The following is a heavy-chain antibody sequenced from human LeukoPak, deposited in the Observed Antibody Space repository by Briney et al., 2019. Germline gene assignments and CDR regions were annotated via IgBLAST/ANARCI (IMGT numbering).Heavy chain of an antibody. J-gene: IGHJ4*02. CDR1: GGTFSSYA. Sequence: GASVKVSCKASGGTFSSYAISWVRQAPGQGLEWMGRIIPILGIANYAQKFQGRVTITADKSTSTAYMELSSLRSEDTAVYYCARAAPNYYDSSGYYYLNDYWGQGTLVTVPS. D-gene: IGHD3-22*01. CDR2: IIPILGIA. V-gene: IGHV1-69*04. CDR3: ARAAPNYYDSSGYYYLNDY.